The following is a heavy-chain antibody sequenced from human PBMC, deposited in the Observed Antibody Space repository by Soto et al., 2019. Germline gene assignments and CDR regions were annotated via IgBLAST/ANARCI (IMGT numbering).Heavy chain of an antibody. J-gene: IGHJ4*02. Sequence: GESLKISCAASGFTFSDYYMSWIRQAPGKGLEWVSYISSSSSYTNYADSVKGRFTISRDNAKNSLYLQMNSLRAEDTAVYYCARGAMIVDLFDFDYWGQGTLVTVSS. CDR3: ARGAMIVDLFDFDY. V-gene: IGHV3-11*06. CDR1: GFTFSDYY. CDR2: ISSSSSYT. D-gene: IGHD3-22*01.